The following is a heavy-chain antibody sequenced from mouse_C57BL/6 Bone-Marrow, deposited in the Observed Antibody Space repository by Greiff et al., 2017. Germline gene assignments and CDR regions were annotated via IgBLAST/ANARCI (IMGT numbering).Heavy chain of an antibody. CDR2: ISNLAYSI. CDR1: GFTFSDYG. Sequence: EVKLVESGGGLVQPGGSLKLSCAASGFTFSDYGMAWVRQAPRKGPEWVAFISNLAYSIYYADTVTGRFTISRENAKNTLYREMSSLRSEDTAMYYCARWGDSSYAMDYWGQGTSVTVSS. CDR3: ARWGDSSYAMDY. V-gene: IGHV5-15*01. J-gene: IGHJ4*01.